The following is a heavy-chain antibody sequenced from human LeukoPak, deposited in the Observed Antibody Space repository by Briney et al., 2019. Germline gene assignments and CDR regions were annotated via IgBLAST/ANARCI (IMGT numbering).Heavy chain of an antibody. J-gene: IGHJ6*02. CDR3: AKDLYVVPKIIVVVPAAMRLYYYYGMDV. CDR1: GFTFSSYS. CDR2: ISSSSSYI. D-gene: IGHD2-2*01. Sequence: GGSLRLSCAASGFTFSSYSMTWVRQAPGKGLEWVSSISSSSSYIYYADTVKGRFTISRDNAKNSLYLQMNSLRAEDTAVYYCAKDLYVVPKIIVVVPAAMRLYYYYGMDVWGQGTTVTVSS. V-gene: IGHV3-21*01.